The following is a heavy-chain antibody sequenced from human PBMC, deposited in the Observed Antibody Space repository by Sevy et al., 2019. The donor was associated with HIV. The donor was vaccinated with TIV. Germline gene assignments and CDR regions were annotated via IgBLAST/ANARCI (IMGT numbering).Heavy chain of an antibody. V-gene: IGHV3-30*04. Sequence: GGSLRLSCAASGFTFSDYAIHWVRQAPGKGLEWLAVISYHGRNQFYADSVRGRFTISRDDSKNTVYLQMISLRPDDTAVYYCARKQFVLPFDYWGQGTLVTVSS. J-gene: IGHJ4*02. CDR2: ISYHGRNQ. CDR3: ARKQFVLPFDY. D-gene: IGHD6-6*01. CDR1: GFTFSDYA.